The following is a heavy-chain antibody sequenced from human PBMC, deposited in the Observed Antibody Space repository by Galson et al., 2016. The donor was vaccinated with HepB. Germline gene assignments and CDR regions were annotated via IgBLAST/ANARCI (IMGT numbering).Heavy chain of an antibody. CDR2: ISGSGGGTFT. D-gene: IGHD5-24*01. J-gene: IGHJ6*03. Sequence: SLRLSCAASGFTFSSYGISWVRQAPGKGLEWVSAISGSGGGTFTYYGDSVKGRIIISRDNSRNTLYLQMNSLRAEDTAIYYCAKAGDRDSDYYMDVWGKGTTVSVSS. V-gene: IGHV3-23*01. CDR3: AKAGDRDSDYYMDV. CDR1: GFTFSSYG.